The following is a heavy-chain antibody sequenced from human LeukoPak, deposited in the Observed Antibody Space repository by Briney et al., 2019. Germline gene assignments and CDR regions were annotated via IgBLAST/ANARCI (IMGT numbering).Heavy chain of an antibody. CDR3: AREPWSIAYCSSTNCGLNS. Sequence: ASVKVSCKASGYTFTGYYMHWVRQAPGQGLEWMGWINPNSGGTNYAQKFQGRVTMTRDTSISTAYMELSRLRSDDTAVYYCAREPWSIAYCSSTNCGLNSWGQGTLVTVSS. CDR1: GYTFTGYY. V-gene: IGHV1-2*02. D-gene: IGHD2-2*01. J-gene: IGHJ4*02. CDR2: INPNSGGT.